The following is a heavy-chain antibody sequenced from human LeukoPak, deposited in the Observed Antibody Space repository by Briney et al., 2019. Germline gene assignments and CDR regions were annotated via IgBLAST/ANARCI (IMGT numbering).Heavy chain of an antibody. V-gene: IGHV3-74*01. CDR2: INSDGSST. CDR3: ATSTSRAKNWFDP. J-gene: IGHJ5*02. D-gene: IGHD2-2*01. Sequence: PGGSLRLSCAASGFTFSSYWMHWFRQAPGKGLVWVSRINSDGSSTSYADSVKGRFTISRDNAKNTLYLQMNSLRAEDTAVYYCATSTSRAKNWFDPWGQGTLVTVSS. CDR1: GFTFSSYW.